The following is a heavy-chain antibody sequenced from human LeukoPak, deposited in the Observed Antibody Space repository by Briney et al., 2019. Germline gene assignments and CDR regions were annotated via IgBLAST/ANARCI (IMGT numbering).Heavy chain of an antibody. V-gene: IGHV4-59*08. Sequence: SETLSLTCTVSGGSISGFYWSWIRQPPGRGLEWIGYVYYSGSTNYNSSLKSRVTISVDTSQNQFSLNLRSVTAADTAVYYCARHEAGTYLQYWGQGALVIVSA. J-gene: IGHJ4*02. CDR2: VYYSGST. CDR1: GGSISGFY. D-gene: IGHD6-13*01. CDR3: ARHEAGTYLQY.